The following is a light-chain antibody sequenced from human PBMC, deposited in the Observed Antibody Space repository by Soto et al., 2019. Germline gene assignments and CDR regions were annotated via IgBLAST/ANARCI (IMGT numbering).Light chain of an antibody. Sequence: QSVTTHPASESATPGQLITISCTGTSSAVGGYNYVSWYQQHPGKAPKLMIYEVSNRPSGVSIRFSGSKSGNTASLTISGLQAEDEADYYCSSFTSSSTFVFGTGTKVTGL. J-gene: IGLJ1*01. CDR1: SSAVGGYNY. V-gene: IGLV2-14*01. CDR2: EVS. CDR3: SSFTSSSTFV.